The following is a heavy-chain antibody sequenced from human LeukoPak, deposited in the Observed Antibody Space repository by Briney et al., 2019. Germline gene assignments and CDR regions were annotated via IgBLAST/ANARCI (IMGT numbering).Heavy chain of an antibody. CDR3: AREWDYYGSGSA. J-gene: IGHJ5*02. V-gene: IGHV1-69*13. D-gene: IGHD3-10*01. CDR1: GGTFSSYA. CDR2: IIPIFGTA. Sequence: ASVKVSCKASGGTFSSYAISWVRKAAGQVLEWIGGIIPIFGTANYAQKFQGRVTITADESTSTAYMELSSLRSEDTAVYYCAREWDYYGSGSAWGQGTLVTVSS.